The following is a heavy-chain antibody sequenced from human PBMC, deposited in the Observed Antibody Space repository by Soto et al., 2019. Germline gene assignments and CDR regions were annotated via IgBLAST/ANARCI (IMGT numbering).Heavy chain of an antibody. CDR3: ARERAYFDY. CDR2: IYYSGST. CDR1: GGSISSGDYY. Sequence: QVQLQESGPGLVKPSQTLSLTCTVSGGSISSGDYYWSWIRQPPGKGREGIGYIYYSGSTYYNPSLKSRVTISVDTSTHQFALELRSVTAADTAVYYCARERAYFDYWGQGTLVTVSS. V-gene: IGHV4-30-4*01. J-gene: IGHJ4*02.